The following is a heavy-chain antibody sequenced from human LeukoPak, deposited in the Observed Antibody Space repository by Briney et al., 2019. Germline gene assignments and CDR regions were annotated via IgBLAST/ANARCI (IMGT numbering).Heavy chain of an antibody. CDR3: VRGPPNWGYDY. V-gene: IGHV1-8*01. J-gene: IGHJ4*02. CDR2: MSPNSGDT. D-gene: IGHD7-27*01. Sequence: ASVKVSCKASGYTFTSYDFNWVRQATGQRPEWMGWMSPNSGDTGYAQKFQDRVTMTRNTSISTAYMELSSLRSDETAVYYCVRGPPNWGYDYWGPGTLVTVSS. CDR1: GYTFTSYD.